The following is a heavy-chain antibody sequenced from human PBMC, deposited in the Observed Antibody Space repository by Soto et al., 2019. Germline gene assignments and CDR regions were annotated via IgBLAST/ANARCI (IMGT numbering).Heavy chain of an antibody. J-gene: IGHJ1*01. Sequence: ASVKVSCKASGYSFSSYGISWVRQAPGQGLEWMGRINPSNGNTKYAQKVQGRVTMTTDTSTSTAYMEVRSLRSDDTAVYYCARDWLDLAAVVAVLGHWGQGTLVTVSS. CDR2: INPSNGNT. CDR1: GYSFSSYG. CDR3: ARDWLDLAAVVAVLGH. V-gene: IGHV1-18*01. D-gene: IGHD2-15*01.